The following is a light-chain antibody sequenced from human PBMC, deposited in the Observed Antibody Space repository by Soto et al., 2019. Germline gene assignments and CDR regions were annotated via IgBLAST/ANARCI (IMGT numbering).Light chain of an antibody. CDR3: LQHDTYPWT. CDR1: QSHLYSNGYNY. Sequence: DIVMTQSPLSLPVTPGEPASISCRSSQSHLYSNGYNYLDWYLQKPGQSPQLLIYLGSNRSSGVPDRFSGSGSGTEFTLTISSLQPEDFGTYYCLQHDTYPWTFGQGTKV. CDR2: LGS. V-gene: IGKV2-28*01. J-gene: IGKJ1*01.